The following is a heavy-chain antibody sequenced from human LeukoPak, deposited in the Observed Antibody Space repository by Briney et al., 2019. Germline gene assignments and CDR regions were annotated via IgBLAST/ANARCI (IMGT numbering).Heavy chain of an antibody. CDR2: IYYSGST. V-gene: IGHV4-39*07. J-gene: IGHJ6*02. Sequence: SETLSLTCTVSGGSISSSSYYWGWIRQPPGKGLEWIGSIYYSGSTYYNPSLKSRVTISVDTSKNQFSLKLSSVTAADTAVYYCARDFDGYGDHGGPYYYYGMDVWGQGTTVTVSS. CDR1: GGSISSSSYY. D-gene: IGHD4-17*01. CDR3: ARDFDGYGDHGGPYYYYGMDV.